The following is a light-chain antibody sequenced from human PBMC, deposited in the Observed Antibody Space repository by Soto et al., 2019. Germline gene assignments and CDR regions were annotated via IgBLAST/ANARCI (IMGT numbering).Light chain of an antibody. Sequence: QPVLTQSPSASASPGASVKLTCTLSSGHSDYAIAWHQQQPEKGPRYLMKVTSDGSHTKGDGIPDRFSGSSSGADRYLTISSLRSDDEADYFCFSYTANDNWVFGGGTKVTVL. CDR1: SGHSDYA. J-gene: IGLJ3*02. V-gene: IGLV4-69*01. CDR2: VTSDGSH. CDR3: FSYTANDNWV.